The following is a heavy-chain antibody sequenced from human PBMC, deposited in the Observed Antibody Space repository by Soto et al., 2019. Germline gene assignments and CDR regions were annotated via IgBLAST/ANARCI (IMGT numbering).Heavy chain of an antibody. V-gene: IGHV3-30-3*01. D-gene: IGHD1-1*01. CDR2: ISYDGSNK. CDR3: ARDGGGTYHYYGMAV. CDR1: GFTFSSYA. Sequence: QVQLVESGGGVVQPGRSLRLSCAASGFTFSSYAMHWVRQAPGKGLEWVAVISYDGSNKYYADSVKGRFTISRDNSKNTLYLQMNSLRAEDTAVYYCARDGGGTYHYYGMAVWGQGTTVTVSS. J-gene: IGHJ6*02.